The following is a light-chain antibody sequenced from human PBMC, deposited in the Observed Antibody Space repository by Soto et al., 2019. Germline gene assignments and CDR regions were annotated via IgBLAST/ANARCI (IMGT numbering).Light chain of an antibody. V-gene: IGKV3-15*01. CDR3: QQYDAWPLT. Sequence: EFVLSQSPATLSVSPWERVTLSCRASQNIHNHMSWFLQKHGQTPRLLIYDAIIRDADVPARFSGSWSGTEFTLALNRLQSEDFAVYYCQQYDAWPLTFGGGTKVDIK. CDR1: QNIHNH. CDR2: DAI. J-gene: IGKJ4*01.